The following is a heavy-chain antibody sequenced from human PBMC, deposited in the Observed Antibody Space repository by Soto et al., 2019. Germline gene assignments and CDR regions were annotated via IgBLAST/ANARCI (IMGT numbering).Heavy chain of an antibody. CDR1: GFTFTKSG. J-gene: IGHJ4*02. D-gene: IGHD6-13*01. CDR2: IGGSGRKT. CDR3: AKEGLSDSPSAIDC. V-gene: IGHV3-23*01. Sequence: PGGSLRLSCAASGFTFTKSGMSWVRQAPGKGLEWVAGIGGSGRKTYYADSVKCRFSMSRDNSKNSLFLQMNSLSADDTAIYYCAKEGLSDSPSAIDCWGLGTLVTVSS.